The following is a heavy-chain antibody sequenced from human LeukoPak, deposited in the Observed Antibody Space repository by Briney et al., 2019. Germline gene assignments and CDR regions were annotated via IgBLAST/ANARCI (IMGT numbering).Heavy chain of an antibody. D-gene: IGHD3-22*01. CDR2: ISGSAHKI. CDR3: AREVYYYDSSGGPGIDY. CDR1: GFTFSDYA. V-gene: IGHV3-23*01. Sequence: PGGSLRFSCVVSGFTFSDYAMSWVRQAPEKGLDWVSVISGSAHKIRYADSVKGRFTISRDNAKNSLYLQMNSLRAEDTAVYYCAREVYYYDSSGGPGIDYWGQGTLVTVSS. J-gene: IGHJ4*02.